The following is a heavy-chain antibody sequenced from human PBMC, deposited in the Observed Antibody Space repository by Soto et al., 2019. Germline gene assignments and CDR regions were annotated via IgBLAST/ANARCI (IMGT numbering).Heavy chain of an antibody. V-gene: IGHV4-59*01. CDR3: AREGVSSSWYNYYGMDV. CDR2: IYYSGST. J-gene: IGHJ6*02. D-gene: IGHD6-13*01. Sequence: QVQLQESGPGLVKPSETLSLTCTVSGGSISSYYWRWIRQPPGKGLEWIGYIYYSGSTNYNPSLKSRVTISVDTSKNQFSLKLSSVTAADTAVYYCAREGVSSSWYNYYGMDVWGQGTTVTVSS. CDR1: GGSISSYY.